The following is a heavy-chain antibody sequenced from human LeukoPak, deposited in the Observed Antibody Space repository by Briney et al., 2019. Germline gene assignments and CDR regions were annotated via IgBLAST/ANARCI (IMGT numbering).Heavy chain of an antibody. J-gene: IGHJ3*02. CDR2: ISGNGGST. CDR1: GFTFSNYA. CDR3: AKEEGLWSDAFDI. D-gene: IGHD3-10*01. Sequence: GGSLTLSCAASGFTFSNYAMSWVRQAPGKGLEWVSGISGNGGSTYYADSVKGRFTISRDNSKNTLYLQMNSLRAEDTAVYYCAKEEGLWSDAFDIWGQGTMVTVSS. V-gene: IGHV3-23*01.